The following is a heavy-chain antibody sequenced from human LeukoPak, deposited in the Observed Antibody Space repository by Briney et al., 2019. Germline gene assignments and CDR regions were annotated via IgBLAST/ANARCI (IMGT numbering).Heavy chain of an antibody. CDR2: ISAYNGDT. J-gene: IGHJ1*01. CDR3: ARVQMVRGVLIPEYFQH. D-gene: IGHD3-10*01. CDR1: VYTFTSYG. V-gene: IGHV1-18*01. Sequence: ASVRVSCTASVYTFTSYGISWVRQAPGQGLEWMGWISAYNGDTNDAQKFQGRVTMTTETSTSTAYMELRSLRSDDTAVYYCARVQMVRGVLIPEYFQHWGQGTLVTVSS.